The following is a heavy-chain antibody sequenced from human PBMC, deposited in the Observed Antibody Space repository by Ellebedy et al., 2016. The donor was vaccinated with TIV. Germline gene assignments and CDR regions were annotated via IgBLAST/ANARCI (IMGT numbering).Heavy chain of an antibody. J-gene: IGHJ4*02. D-gene: IGHD3-22*01. CDR2: ISGGGDST. Sequence: GGSLRLSCAASGFTFSSFAMHWVRQAPGKGLEWLSVISGGGDSTYHADSVEGRFTITRDNSKNTLYLQMDRLRAEDTAVYYCAKGTSSGFNYDRVGPEYWGQGTLVTVSS. CDR3: AKGTSSGFNYDRVGPEY. CDR1: GFTFSSFA. V-gene: IGHV3-23*01.